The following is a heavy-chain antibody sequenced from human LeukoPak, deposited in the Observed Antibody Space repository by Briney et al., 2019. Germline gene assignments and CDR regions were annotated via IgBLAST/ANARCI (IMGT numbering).Heavy chain of an antibody. V-gene: IGHV3-73*01. D-gene: IGHD3-22*01. CDR3: TRYYYDGSGYYYLFDY. CDR1: GFTFSGSA. J-gene: IGHJ4*02. CDR2: IRSKTNSYAT. Sequence: AGGSLRLSCAASGFTFSGSAMHWVRRASGKGREWVGRIRSKTNSYATAYAASVKGRFTISRDDSKNTAYLQMNSLKTEDTAVYYGTRYYYDGSGYYYLFDYWGQGTLVTVSS.